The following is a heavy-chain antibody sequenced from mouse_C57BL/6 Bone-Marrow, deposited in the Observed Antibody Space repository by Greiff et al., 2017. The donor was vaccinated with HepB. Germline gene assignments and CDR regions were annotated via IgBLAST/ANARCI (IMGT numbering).Heavy chain of an antibody. CDR3: TRDTTVVALYYYAMDY. D-gene: IGHD1-1*01. Sequence: SGTVLARPGASVKMSCKTSGYTFTSYWMHWVKQRPGQGLEWIGAIYPGNSDTSYNQKFKGKAKLTAVTSASTAYMELSSLTNEDSAVYYCTRDTTVVALYYYAMDYWGQGTSVTVSS. V-gene: IGHV1-5*01. J-gene: IGHJ4*01. CDR2: IYPGNSDT. CDR1: GYTFTSYW.